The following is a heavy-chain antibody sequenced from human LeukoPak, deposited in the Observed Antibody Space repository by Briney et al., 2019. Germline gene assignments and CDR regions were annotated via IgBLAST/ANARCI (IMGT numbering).Heavy chain of an antibody. CDR1: GSTFGSHW. Sequence: GGSLRLSCAASGSTFGSHWMSWVRQAPGKGLEWVANINEDGSEKNYVDSVEGRFTISRDIAKNSLYLQMNSLRAEDTAVYYCARTPINRPGTLDYWGQGTLVTVSS. CDR3: ARTPINRPGTLDY. CDR2: INEDGSEK. D-gene: IGHD6-6*01. V-gene: IGHV3-7*01. J-gene: IGHJ4*02.